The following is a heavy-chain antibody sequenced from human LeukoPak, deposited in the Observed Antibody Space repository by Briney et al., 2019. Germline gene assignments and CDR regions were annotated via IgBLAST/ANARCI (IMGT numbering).Heavy chain of an antibody. D-gene: IGHD5-18*01. Sequence: SETLSLTCTVSGGSIISTDDYWGWIRQPPGKGPEWIGSIYYTGNTYHNPSLKSRVTISEDPSKNQFSLKLRSVTAADTAVYYCAREDGTAMDNAFDIWSQGTMVTVSS. CDR3: AREDGTAMDNAFDI. V-gene: IGHV4-39*07. CDR1: GGSIISTDDY. J-gene: IGHJ3*02. CDR2: IYYTGNT.